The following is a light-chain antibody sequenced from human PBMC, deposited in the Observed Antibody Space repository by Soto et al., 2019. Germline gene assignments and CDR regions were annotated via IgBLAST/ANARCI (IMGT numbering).Light chain of an antibody. CDR2: EVN. V-gene: IGLV2-8*01. CDR1: SSDVGGYNY. J-gene: IGLJ1*01. Sequence: QSALTQPPSASGSPGQSVTISCTGTSSDVGGYNYVSWYQQYPGKVPKLMVYEVNKRPSGVPDRFSGSKSGNTASPTVSGLQADEEAYYYCTSDAGGNNVFGTGTKLTVL. CDR3: TSDAGGNNV.